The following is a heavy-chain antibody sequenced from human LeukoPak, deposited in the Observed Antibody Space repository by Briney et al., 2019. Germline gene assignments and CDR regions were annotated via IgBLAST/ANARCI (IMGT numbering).Heavy chain of an antibody. CDR1: GYSFTNSW. V-gene: IGHV5-10-1*01. CDR2: IDPHDSYT. CDR3: ARQDSGYLFDY. Sequence: GESLKISCKASGYSFTNSWITWVRQMPGKGLEWMGRIDPHDSYTDYSPSFQGHATISSDKSISTAYLQWSSLKASDTAMYYCARQDSGYLFDYWGQGTLVTVSS. J-gene: IGHJ4*02. D-gene: IGHD5-12*01.